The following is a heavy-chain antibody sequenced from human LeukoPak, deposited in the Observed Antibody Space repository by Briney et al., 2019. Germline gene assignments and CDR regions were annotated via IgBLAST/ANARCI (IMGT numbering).Heavy chain of an antibody. Sequence: PGGSLRLSCAASGFTVSSNYMSWVRQAPGKGLEWVSVIYSGGGTYYADSVKGRFTISRDNSKNTLYLQMNSLRAEDTAVYYCAREDYYDSSGYYYEDWGQGTLVTVSS. J-gene: IGHJ4*02. CDR1: GFTVSSNY. D-gene: IGHD3-22*01. CDR2: IYSGGGT. CDR3: AREDYYDSSGYYYED. V-gene: IGHV3-53*01.